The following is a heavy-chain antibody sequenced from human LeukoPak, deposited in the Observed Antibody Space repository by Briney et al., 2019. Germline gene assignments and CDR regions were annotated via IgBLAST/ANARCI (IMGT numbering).Heavy chain of an antibody. D-gene: IGHD3-10*01. CDR1: GFTVSSNY. V-gene: IGHV3-53*01. CDR3: ASGSGSYRTPYYYMDV. Sequence: PGGSLRLSCAASGFTVSSNYMSWVRQAPGKGLELVSVIYSGGSTYYADSVKGRFTISRDNSKNTLYLQMNSLRAEDTAVYYCASGSGSYRTPYYYMDVWGTGTTVTVSS. CDR2: IYSGGST. J-gene: IGHJ6*03.